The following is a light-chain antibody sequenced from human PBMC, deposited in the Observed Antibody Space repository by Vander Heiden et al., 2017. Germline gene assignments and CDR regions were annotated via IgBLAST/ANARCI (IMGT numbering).Light chain of an antibody. CDR2: QGM. V-gene: IGLV3-1*01. Sequence: SYELTQPPSVSVSPGPTANITCSGDELGDKSASGYQQKPGQSPVMLIYQGMKRASGVPELFSTSNSGTTATLTIRGTQAVDDDDYYCQAGDTSNVVFGGGTRLTVL. CDR1: ELGDKS. CDR3: QAGDTSNVV. J-gene: IGLJ2*01.